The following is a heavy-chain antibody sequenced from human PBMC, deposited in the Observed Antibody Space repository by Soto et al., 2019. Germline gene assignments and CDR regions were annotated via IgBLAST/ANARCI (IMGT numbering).Heavy chain of an antibody. CDR1: DGSIFTDDW. Sequence: SETLSLTCAVSDGSIFTDDWWTWVRQTPGKGPEWIGEIHQVLGTNYNPSLRSRVTISMDKSKNQFSLELTSVTAADTAVYYCANRGGLNFPRLNWGPGTLVTVSS. CDR3: ANRGGLNFPRLN. J-gene: IGHJ4*02. D-gene: IGHD3-10*01. V-gene: IGHV4-4*02. CDR2: IHQVLGT.